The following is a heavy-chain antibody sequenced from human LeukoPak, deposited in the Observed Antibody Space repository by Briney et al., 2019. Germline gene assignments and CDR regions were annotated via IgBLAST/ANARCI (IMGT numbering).Heavy chain of an antibody. CDR3: ARGVKYGSGSYYIWFDP. J-gene: IGHJ5*02. V-gene: IGHV3-66*01. CDR2: IYSGGST. D-gene: IGHD3-10*01. Sequence: GGSLRLSCAASGFTVSSNYMSWVRQAPGKGLEWVSVIYSGGSTYYADSVKGRFTISRDNSKNTLYLQMNSLRAEDTAVYYCARGVKYGSGSYYIWFDPWGQGTLVTVSS. CDR1: GFTVSSNY.